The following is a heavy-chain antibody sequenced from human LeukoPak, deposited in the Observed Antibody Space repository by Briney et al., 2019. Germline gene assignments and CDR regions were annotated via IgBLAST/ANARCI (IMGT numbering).Heavy chain of an antibody. CDR1: GFTFSNYV. CDR3: ARDLRGSYYVMGDHAFDI. J-gene: IGHJ3*02. CDR2: IAHDGSNK. D-gene: IGHD1-26*01. V-gene: IGHV3-30*03. Sequence: PGGSLRLSCAASGFTFSNYVMQWVCQAPGKGLEWVALIAHDGSNKYYADSVKGRFTISRDNAKNSLYLQMNSLRAEDTAVYYCARDLRGSYYVMGDHAFDIWGQGTMVTVSS.